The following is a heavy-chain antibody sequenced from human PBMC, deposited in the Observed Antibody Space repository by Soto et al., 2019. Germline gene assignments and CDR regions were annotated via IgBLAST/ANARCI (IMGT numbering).Heavy chain of an antibody. D-gene: IGHD3-3*01. Sequence: QVQLVESGGGVVQPGRSLRLSCAASGFTFSSYGMHWVREAPGKGLEWVAVISYDGSNKYYADSVKGRFTISRGNSKNTRDQQMNSLRAEDTAVYSWAKTGGGGLDFWSGYYAFDIWGQGTMVTVSS. J-gene: IGHJ3*02. CDR2: ISYDGSNK. CDR3: AKTGGGGLDFWSGYYAFDI. CDR1: GFTFSSYG. V-gene: IGHV3-30*18.